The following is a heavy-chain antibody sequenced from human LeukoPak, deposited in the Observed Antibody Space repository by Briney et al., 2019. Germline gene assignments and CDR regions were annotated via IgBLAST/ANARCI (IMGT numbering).Heavy chain of an antibody. CDR2: IYYSGST. J-gene: IGHJ4*02. CDR1: GGSISSYY. D-gene: IGHD5-24*01. CDR3: ARDGRQLGYFDY. Sequence: PSETLSLTCTVSGGSISSYYWSWIRQPPGKGLEWIGSIYYSGSTYYNPSLKSRVTISVDTSRNQFSLKLSSVTAADTAVYYCARDGRQLGYFDYWGQGTLVTVSS. V-gene: IGHV4-59*05.